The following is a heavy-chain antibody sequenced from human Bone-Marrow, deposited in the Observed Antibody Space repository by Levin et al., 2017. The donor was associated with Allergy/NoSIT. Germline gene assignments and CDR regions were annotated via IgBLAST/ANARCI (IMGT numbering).Heavy chain of an antibody. Sequence: PGGSLRLSCEGSGFDFSTYEMNWVRQAPGKGLEWIAYISSSSFSISYADSVKGRFSISRDNAKNSLNLQMNRLRAEDTAVYYCTRENSRWFDYWGQGTLVTVSS. D-gene: IGHD4-11*01. CDR2: ISSSSFSI. CDR3: TRENSRWFDY. V-gene: IGHV3-48*03. J-gene: IGHJ4*02. CDR1: GFDFSTYE.